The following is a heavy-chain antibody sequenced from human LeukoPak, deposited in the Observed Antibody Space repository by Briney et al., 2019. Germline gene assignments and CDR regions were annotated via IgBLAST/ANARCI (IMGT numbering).Heavy chain of an antibody. V-gene: IGHV3-23*01. CDR1: GFTFTSYA. J-gene: IGHJ4*02. CDR3: AKGPGAQRYCTIISCHPE. D-gene: IGHD2-2*01. Sequence: QAGGSLRLSCAASGFTFTSYAMSWVRQAPGKGLEWVSTISGSGGSTNYADSVKGRLTISRDNSKNTLYLQMNSLRAEDTAIYYCAKGPGAQRYCTIISCHPEWGQGTLVTVSS. CDR2: ISGSGGST.